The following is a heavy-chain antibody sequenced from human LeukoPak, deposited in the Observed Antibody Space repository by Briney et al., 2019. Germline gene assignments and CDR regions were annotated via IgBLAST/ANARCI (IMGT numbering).Heavy chain of an antibody. V-gene: IGHV3-73*01. CDR1: GFIFSGSA. Sequence: GGSLRLSCAASGFIFSGSAMHWVRQASGKGLEWVGRIRSKANSYATAYAASVKGRFTISRDDSKNTAYLQMNSLKTEDTAVYYCTRLAGYYYYGMDVWGQGTTVTVSS. CDR3: TRLAGYYYYGMDV. J-gene: IGHJ6*02. D-gene: IGHD3-10*01. CDR2: IRSKANSYAT.